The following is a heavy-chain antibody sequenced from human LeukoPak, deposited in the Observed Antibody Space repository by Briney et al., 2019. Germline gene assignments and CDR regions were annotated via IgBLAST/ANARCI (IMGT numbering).Heavy chain of an antibody. CDR2: IFHSGST. CDR3: AREIFGARAFQY. J-gene: IGHJ4*02. V-gene: IGHV4-4*02. Sequence: SGTLSLTCAVSGDSLNTNTWWSWVRQPPGKGLEWTGEIFHSGSTNYHPSLESRLTISMDKSKNSFSLRLTSVTAADTAVYYCAREIFGARAFQYWGQGILVTVSS. D-gene: IGHD3-3*01. CDR1: GDSLNTNTW.